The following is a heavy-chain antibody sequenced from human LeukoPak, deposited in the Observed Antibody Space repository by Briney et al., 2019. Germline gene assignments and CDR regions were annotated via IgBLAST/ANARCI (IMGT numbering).Heavy chain of an antibody. V-gene: IGHV3-23*01. Sequence: GGSLRVSCVGSGFTFSSYAMNWVRQAPGKGLEWVSGISGSGGSTYYADSVKGRFSISRDDSKNTLHLQMNSLRAEDTAVYYCAKSPDVAGTGRFDYWGQGTLVTVSS. CDR2: ISGSGGST. D-gene: IGHD6-19*01. CDR1: GFTFSSYA. J-gene: IGHJ4*02. CDR3: AKSPDVAGTGRFDY.